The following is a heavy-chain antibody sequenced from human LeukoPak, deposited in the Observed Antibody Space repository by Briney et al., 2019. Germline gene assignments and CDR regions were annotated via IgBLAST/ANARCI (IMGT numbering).Heavy chain of an antibody. V-gene: IGHV1-69*05. J-gene: IGHJ4*02. Sequence: SVKVSCKASGGTFSSYAISWVRQAPGQGLEWMGGIIPIFGTANYAQKFQGRVAITTDESTSTAYMELSSLRSEDTAVYYCARAARGGYVAYYFDYWGQGTLVTVSS. CDR2: IIPIFGTA. D-gene: IGHD5-12*01. CDR1: GGTFSSYA. CDR3: ARAARGGYVAYYFDY.